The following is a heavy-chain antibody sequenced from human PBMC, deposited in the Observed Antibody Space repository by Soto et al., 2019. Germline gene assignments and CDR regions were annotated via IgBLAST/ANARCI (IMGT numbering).Heavy chain of an antibody. Sequence: QVHLVESGGVLVKPGGSLRLSCATSGFPFNDYYMTWIRQAPGKGLEWLSHISPKSTFRNYADSVKGRFTISRDNTESSMFLQMNSLGVDDTAVYACVRGGGGGLFEHWGQGVLGTVSS. CDR1: GFPFNDYY. CDR2: ISPKSTFR. CDR3: VRGGGGGLFEH. D-gene: IGHD2-21*01. J-gene: IGHJ4*02. V-gene: IGHV3-11*06.